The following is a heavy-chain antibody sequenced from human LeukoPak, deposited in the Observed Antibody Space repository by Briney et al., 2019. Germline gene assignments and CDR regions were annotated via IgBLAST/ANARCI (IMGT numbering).Heavy chain of an antibody. CDR1: GFTSINFD. D-gene: IGHD2-15*01. V-gene: IGHV3-33*01. CDR3: ARDVTQGPFDY. J-gene: IGHJ4*02. Sequence: PGRSLRLSFAAPGFTSINFDMHGARQAQAKGRGGVAVIWYDGNNKYYADSVKGRFTISRDNSKNTLYLQMNSLGADDTAVYYCARDVTQGPFDYWGQGTLVTVSS. CDR2: IWYDGNNK.